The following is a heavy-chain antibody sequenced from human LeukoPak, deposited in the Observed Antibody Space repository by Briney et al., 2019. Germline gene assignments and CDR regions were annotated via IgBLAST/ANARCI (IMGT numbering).Heavy chain of an antibody. D-gene: IGHD5-18*01. Sequence: SETLSLTCTVSGGSISSSSYYWGWIRQPPGKGLELIVSIYYSGSTYYNPSLKSRVTISVDTSKNQFSLKLSSVTAADTAVYYCARTTINRIQLWMYYFDYWGQGTLVTVSS. J-gene: IGHJ4*02. CDR1: GGSISSSSYY. V-gene: IGHV4-39*01. CDR2: IYYSGST. CDR3: ARTTINRIQLWMYYFDY.